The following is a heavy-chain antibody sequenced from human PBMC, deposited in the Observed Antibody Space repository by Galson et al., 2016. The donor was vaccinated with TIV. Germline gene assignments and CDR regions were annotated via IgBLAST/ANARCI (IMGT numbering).Heavy chain of an antibody. CDR3: ARDFTDSSGYYHTHWYFDL. CDR2: IYYSGST. V-gene: IGHV4-59*01. Sequence: ETLSLTCTVSGGSISSYYWSWIRQPPGKGLEWIGYIYYSGSTNYNPSLKSRVTISVDTSKNQFSLKLSSVTAADTAVYCCARDFTDSSGYYHTHWYFDLWGRGTLVTVSS. CDR1: GGSISSYY. J-gene: IGHJ2*01. D-gene: IGHD3-22*01.